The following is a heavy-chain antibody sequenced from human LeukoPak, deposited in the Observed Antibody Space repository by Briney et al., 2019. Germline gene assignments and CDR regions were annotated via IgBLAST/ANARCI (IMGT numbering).Heavy chain of an antibody. D-gene: IGHD4-11*01. J-gene: IGHJ4*02. CDR1: GFTFSSYE. Sequence: GGSLRLSCAASGFTFSSYEMNWVRQAPGKGLEWVSYITNSGSTIYYADSVKGRFTISNVNAKNLPDLQMNGLRADDTAFYYCARSYRADYSNWERGYYFDYWGQGTLVTVSS. CDR3: ARSYRADYSNWERGYYFDY. V-gene: IGHV3-48*03. CDR2: ITNSGSTI.